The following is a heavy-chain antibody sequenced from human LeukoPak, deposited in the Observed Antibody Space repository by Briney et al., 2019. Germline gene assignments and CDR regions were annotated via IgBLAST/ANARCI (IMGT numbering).Heavy chain of an antibody. J-gene: IGHJ4*02. CDR2: INRDGSQK. D-gene: IGHD7-27*01. CDR1: GFSLSGYW. CDR3: ARSTGELDY. V-gene: IGHV3-7*03. Sequence: GGSLRLSCAASGFSLSGYWMTWVRQAPGKGLEWVANINRDGSQKNHVDSVQGRFTISRDNAKNSLYLQMNSLRAEDTAVYYCARSTGELDYWGQGTLVIVSS.